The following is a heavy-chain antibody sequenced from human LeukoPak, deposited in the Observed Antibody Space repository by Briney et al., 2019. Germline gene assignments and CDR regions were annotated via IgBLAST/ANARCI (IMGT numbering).Heavy chain of an antibody. CDR2: IKQDGSEK. CDR3: AREMTHLILRYFDWMNRDDAFDI. V-gene: IGHV3-7*01. Sequence: GGSLRLSCAASGFTFSSYWMSWVRQAPGKGLEWVANIKQDGSEKYYVDSVKGRFTISRDNAKNSLYLQMNSLRAEDTAVYYCAREMTHLILRYFDWMNRDDAFDIWGQGTMVTVSS. D-gene: IGHD3-9*01. CDR1: GFTFSSYW. J-gene: IGHJ3*02.